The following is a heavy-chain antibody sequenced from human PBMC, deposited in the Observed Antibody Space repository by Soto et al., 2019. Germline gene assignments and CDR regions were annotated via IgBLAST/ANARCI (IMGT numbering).Heavy chain of an antibody. D-gene: IGHD3-22*01. J-gene: IGHJ4*02. V-gene: IGHV4-4*02. Sequence: QVQLQESGPGRVKPSGTLSLTCAVSGDSISSSKWWTWVRQPPGKGLEWIGESHHSGGANYNPSLKSRVTISVDKSKNQFSLNLSSVTAADTAVYYCARRGYYYDSSGYPWGQGTLVTVSS. CDR3: ARRGYYYDSSGYP. CDR1: GDSISSSKW. CDR2: SHHSGGA.